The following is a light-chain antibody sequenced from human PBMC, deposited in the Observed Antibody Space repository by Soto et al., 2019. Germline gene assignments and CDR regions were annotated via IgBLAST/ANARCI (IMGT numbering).Light chain of an antibody. V-gene: IGKV1-33*01. CDR2: DAS. CDR3: QQNDSSPSWT. Sequence: DIQMTQSPSSLSASVGDRVTITCQASQGINNYLNWYQQKPGKAPKLLIYDASNLEAGVPSRFSGSGSGTEFTFSISSLQPEDVATYYCQQNDSSPSWTFGQGTKVESK. CDR1: QGINNY. J-gene: IGKJ1*01.